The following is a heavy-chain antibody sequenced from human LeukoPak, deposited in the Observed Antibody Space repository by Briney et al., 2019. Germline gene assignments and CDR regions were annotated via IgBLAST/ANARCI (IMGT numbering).Heavy chain of an antibody. CDR2: ISSDGNSK. Sequence: GRSLRLSCTASGFTFSSYAHHWVRQAPGKGLEWVAVISSDGNSKYYAESVKGRFTISRDNAKNSLYLQMNSLRAEDTAVYYCARDHYDYVWGSYRSAPDYWGQGTLVTVSS. V-gene: IGHV3-30*04. D-gene: IGHD3-16*02. J-gene: IGHJ4*02. CDR3: ARDHYDYVWGSYRSAPDY. CDR1: GFTFSSYA.